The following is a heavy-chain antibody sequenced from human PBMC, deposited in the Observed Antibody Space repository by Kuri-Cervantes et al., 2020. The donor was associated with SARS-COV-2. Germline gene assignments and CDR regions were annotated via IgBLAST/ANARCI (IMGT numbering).Heavy chain of an antibody. CDR1: GFTFSSYA. Sequence: GESLKISCAASGFTFSSYAMHWVRQAPGKGLEYVSAISSNGGSTYYANSVKGRFTISRDNSKNTLYLQMGSLRAEDMAVYYCARMGEPYYMDVWSKGTTVTVSS. D-gene: IGHD3-16*01. J-gene: IGHJ6*03. V-gene: IGHV3-64*01. CDR2: ISSNGGST. CDR3: ARMGEPYYMDV.